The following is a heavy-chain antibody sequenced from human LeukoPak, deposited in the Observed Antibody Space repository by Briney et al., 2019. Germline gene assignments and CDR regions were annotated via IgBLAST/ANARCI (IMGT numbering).Heavy chain of an antibody. Sequence: ASVKVSCKASGYTFTTYGISWVRQAPGQGLEWMGWISAYNGNTNYAQKLQGRVTMTTDTSTSTAYMELRSLRSEDTAVYYCARGGLPYSGYSYGYEDWGQGTLVTVSS. D-gene: IGHD5-18*01. CDR2: ISAYNGNT. CDR1: GYTFTTYG. J-gene: IGHJ4*02. CDR3: ARGGLPYSGYSYGYED. V-gene: IGHV1-18*01.